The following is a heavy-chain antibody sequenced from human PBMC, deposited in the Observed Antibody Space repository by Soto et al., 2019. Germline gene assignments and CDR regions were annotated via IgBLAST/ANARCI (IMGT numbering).Heavy chain of an antibody. CDR2: ISGSGGST. Sequence: EVQLLESGGGLVQPGGSLRLSCAASGFTFSSYAMSWVRQAPGKGLEWVSAISGSGGSTYYADSVKGRFTISRDNSKNTLYLQMNSLRAEDTAVYYCAIPRLHKGDLLFDDAFDIWGQGTMVTVSS. J-gene: IGHJ3*02. V-gene: IGHV3-23*01. CDR1: GFTFSSYA. D-gene: IGHD2-21*02. CDR3: AIPRLHKGDLLFDDAFDI.